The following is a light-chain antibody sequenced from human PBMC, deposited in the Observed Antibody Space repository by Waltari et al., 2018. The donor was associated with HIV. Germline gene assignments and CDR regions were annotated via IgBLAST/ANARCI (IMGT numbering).Light chain of an antibody. J-gene: IGLJ3*02. V-gene: IGLV3-19*01. CDR1: SVRSYY. Sequence: SSELAQDPAVSVALGQTVRITCQGDSVRSYYESWYQQKPGQAPVLVVYGENNRPSGIADRFSGSSSGNTASLTIAGAQAEDEADYYCNSRDSSGHWFFGGGTKVTVL. CDR2: GEN. CDR3: NSRDSSGHWF.